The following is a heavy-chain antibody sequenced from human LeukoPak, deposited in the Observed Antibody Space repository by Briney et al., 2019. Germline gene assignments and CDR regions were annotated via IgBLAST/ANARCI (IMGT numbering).Heavy chain of an antibody. CDR2: IWYDVSKK. Sequence: PGRSLRLSCAASGFSFDTHGMHWVRQAPGKGLEWVAVIWYDVSKKYYADSVKGRFTISRDNSKKSLFLQMNSLRAEDTALYYCARDVFADSSGGSFDFWGQGTLVTVSS. V-gene: IGHV3-33*01. CDR1: GFSFDTHG. CDR3: ARDVFADSSGGSFDF. J-gene: IGHJ4*02. D-gene: IGHD3-16*01.